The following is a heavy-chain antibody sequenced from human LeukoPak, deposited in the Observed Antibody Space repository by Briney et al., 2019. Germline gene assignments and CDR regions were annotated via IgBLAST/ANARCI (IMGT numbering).Heavy chain of an antibody. CDR1: GFTFSTYA. V-gene: IGHV3-23*01. CDR3: ARGPGGGDFDY. CDR2: ISGSGDST. J-gene: IGHJ4*02. Sequence: PGGSLRLSCAASGFTFSTYAVNWVRQAPGKGLEWVSTISGSGDSTYYADSVKGRFTISRDNAKNSLYLQMNSLRAEDTAVYYCARGPGGGDFDYWGQGTLVTVSS. D-gene: IGHD3-10*01.